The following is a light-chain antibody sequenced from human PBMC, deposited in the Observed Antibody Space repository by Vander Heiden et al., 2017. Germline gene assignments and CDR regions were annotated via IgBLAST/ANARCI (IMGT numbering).Light chain of an antibody. J-gene: IGKJ4*01. CDR3: QQLFSYPRT. CDR2: SAS. Sequence: DIQLTQSPSSLSASIGDRVTITCRATRDIFSSLAWYQQRPGRAPTLLIYSASTLKTGVPSRFSGSGSGTEFSLTISSLQPEDFASYYCQQLFSYPRTFGGGTKVDIK. V-gene: IGKV1-9*01. CDR1: RDIFSS.